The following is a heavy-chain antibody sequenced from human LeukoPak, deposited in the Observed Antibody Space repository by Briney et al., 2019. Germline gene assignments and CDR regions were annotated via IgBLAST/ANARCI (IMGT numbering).Heavy chain of an antibody. V-gene: IGHV1-69*06. CDR2: IIPIFGTA. D-gene: IGHD1-1*01. J-gene: IGHJ4*02. CDR3: ARSGQLMGRTYYFDY. Sequence: SAKLSCKASGGTFSSYAISWVRQAPGQGLEWMGGIIPIFGTANYAQKFQGRVTITADKSTSTAYMELSSLRSEDTAVYYCARSGQLMGRTYYFDYWGQGTLVTVSS. CDR1: GGTFSSYA.